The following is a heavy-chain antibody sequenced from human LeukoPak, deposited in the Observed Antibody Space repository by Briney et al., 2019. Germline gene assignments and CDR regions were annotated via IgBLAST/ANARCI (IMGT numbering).Heavy chain of an antibody. Sequence: SVKVSCKASGGTFSSYAISWVRQAPGQGLEWMGGIIPIFGTANYAQKFQGRVTITADESTSTAYKELSSLRSEDTAVYYCARAPDDSGSYYTGYYYGMDVWGQGTTVTVSS. CDR1: GGTFSSYA. J-gene: IGHJ6*02. V-gene: IGHV1-69*13. CDR2: IIPIFGTA. D-gene: IGHD1-26*01. CDR3: ARAPDDSGSYYTGYYYGMDV.